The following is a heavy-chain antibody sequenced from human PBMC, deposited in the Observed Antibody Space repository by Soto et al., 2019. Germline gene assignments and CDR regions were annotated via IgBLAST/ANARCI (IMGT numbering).Heavy chain of an antibody. CDR2: IYPGDSDT. CDR3: ARPLPVGAPPSAFDI. J-gene: IGHJ3*02. Sequence: PGEALKISCKGSGYSFTSYWIGSVRQMPGKGLEWMGIIYPGDSDTRYSPSFQGQVTISADKSISTAYLQWSSLKASDTAMYYCARPLPVGAPPSAFDIWGQGTMVTVSS. D-gene: IGHD1-26*01. V-gene: IGHV5-51*01. CDR1: GYSFTSYW.